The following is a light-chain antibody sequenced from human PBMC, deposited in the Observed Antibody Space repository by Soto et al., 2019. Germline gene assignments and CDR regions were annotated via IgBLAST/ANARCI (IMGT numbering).Light chain of an antibody. CDR3: VLYMGSGFWV. CDR1: SGSVSTNYY. CDR2: STN. V-gene: IGLV8-61*01. J-gene: IGLJ3*02. Sequence: QPVVTQEPSFSVSPGGTVTLTCGLSSGSVSTNYYPSWYQQTPGQAPRTLIYSTNTRSSGVPDRFSGSILGNKAALTITGAQADDESDYYCVLYMGSGFWVFGGGTQLTVL.